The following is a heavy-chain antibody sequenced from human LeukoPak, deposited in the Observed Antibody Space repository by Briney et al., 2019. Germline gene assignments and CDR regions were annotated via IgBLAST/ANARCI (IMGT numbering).Heavy chain of an antibody. V-gene: IGHV4-39*01. CDR1: GGSIRSSNHY. Sequence: PSETLSLTCTVSGGSIRSSNHYWAWIREPPGKGLEWIASIYYSGTTYYNSSLKSRVTISVDTSKNQFSLKLSSVTAADTAVYFCARQSLRIGSNNWFDPWGQGTLVTVSS. D-gene: IGHD2-21*01. CDR3: ARQSLRIGSNNWFDP. CDR2: IYYSGTT. J-gene: IGHJ5*02.